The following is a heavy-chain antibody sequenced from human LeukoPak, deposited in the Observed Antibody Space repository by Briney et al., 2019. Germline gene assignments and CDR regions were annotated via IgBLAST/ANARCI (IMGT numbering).Heavy chain of an antibody. CDR2: ISSSSSTI. J-gene: IGHJ4*02. D-gene: IGHD3-22*01. Sequence: GGSLRLSCAASGFTFSSYSMNWVRQAPGKGLEWVSYISSSSSTIYYADSVKGRFTISRDNAKNSLYLQMNSLRAEDTAVYYCARLLPGSDYWGQGTLVTVSS. V-gene: IGHV3-48*01. CDR1: GFTFSSYS. CDR3: ARLLPGSDY.